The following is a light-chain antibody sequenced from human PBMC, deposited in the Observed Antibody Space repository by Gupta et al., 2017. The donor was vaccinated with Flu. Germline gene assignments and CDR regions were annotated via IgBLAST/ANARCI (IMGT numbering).Light chain of an antibody. CDR3: QTWDTGIVL. CDR1: SGHRDYA. CDR2: VTSDGSH. J-gene: IGLJ2*01. V-gene: IGLV4-69*01. Sequence: QLRLTQSPSASASLGASVKLPCTLSSGHRDYAITWHQQKPGKGPRFLMKVTSDGSHTKGDAIPDRFSGSSSGAERYLTISYLQSEYEADYYCQTWDTGIVLFGGGTKLTVL.